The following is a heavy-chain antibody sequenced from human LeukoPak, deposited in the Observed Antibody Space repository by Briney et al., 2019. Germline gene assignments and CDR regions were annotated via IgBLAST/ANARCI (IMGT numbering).Heavy chain of an antibody. J-gene: IGHJ4*02. CDR3: ARGGDYLFDY. Sequence: SETLSLTCTVSGGSISSYYWSWIRQPPGKGLERIGYIYYNGTTNYNPSLKSRVTISVDTSKNQFSLKLRSVTAADTAVYYCARGGDYLFDYWGQGTLVTVSS. D-gene: IGHD4-17*01. CDR1: GGSISSYY. CDR2: IYYNGTT. V-gene: IGHV4-59*01.